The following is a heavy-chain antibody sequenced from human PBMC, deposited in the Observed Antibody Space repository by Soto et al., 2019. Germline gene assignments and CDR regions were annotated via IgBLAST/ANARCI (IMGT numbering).Heavy chain of an antibody. CDR2: IYPGDSDT. V-gene: IGHV5-51*01. Sequence: GESLKISCKGSGYSFTSYWIGWVRQMPGKGLEWMGIIYPGDSDTRYSPSFQGQVTISADKSISTAYLQWSSLKASDTAMYYCERSQMKYYHDSSGYYPFDIWGQGTMVTVSS. CDR3: ERSQMKYYHDSSGYYPFDI. CDR1: GYSFTSYW. J-gene: IGHJ3*02. D-gene: IGHD3-22*01.